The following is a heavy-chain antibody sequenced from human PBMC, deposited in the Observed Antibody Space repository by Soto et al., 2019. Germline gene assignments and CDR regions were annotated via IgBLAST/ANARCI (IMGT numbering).Heavy chain of an antibody. J-gene: IGHJ3*01. D-gene: IGHD4-17*01. Sequence: GGSLRLSCAASGFTFNNYAMIWVRQAPGKGLEWVSDINGDGSRTYYADSVKGRFTISRDNFKSTVYLQINNLRAEDTALFYCAKGRFNGDLYRPGAFDVWGQGTMVTVSS. V-gene: IGHV3-23*01. CDR2: INGDGSRT. CDR1: GFTFNNYA. CDR3: AKGRFNGDLYRPGAFDV.